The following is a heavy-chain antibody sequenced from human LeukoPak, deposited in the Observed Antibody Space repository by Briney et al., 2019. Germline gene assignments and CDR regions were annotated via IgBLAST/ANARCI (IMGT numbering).Heavy chain of an antibody. D-gene: IGHD5-24*01. CDR3: AKSMADTDH. V-gene: IGHV3-23*01. CDR1: GFTFSSYA. J-gene: IGHJ5*02. Sequence: GGSLRLSCAASGFTFSSYAMSWVRQAQGKGLECVSTISTSGDVTYYADSVKGRFTISRDNSKNTLYLRMNSLRVEDTAVYYCAKSMADTDHGGQGTLVIVSS. CDR2: ISTSGDVT.